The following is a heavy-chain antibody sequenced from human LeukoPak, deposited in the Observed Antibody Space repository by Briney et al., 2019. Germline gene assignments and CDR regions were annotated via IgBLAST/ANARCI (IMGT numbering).Heavy chain of an antibody. Sequence: GGSLRLSCAASGFTFSRYAMSWVRQAPGKGLEWVSAISGSGGSTYYADSVKGRFTISRDNSKNTLYLQMNSLRGEDTAVYYCAKDWSPVEPAGVSYWGQGTLVTVSS. V-gene: IGHV3-23*01. J-gene: IGHJ4*02. CDR1: GFTFSRYA. CDR3: AKDWSPVEPAGVSY. CDR2: ISGSGGST. D-gene: IGHD2-2*01.